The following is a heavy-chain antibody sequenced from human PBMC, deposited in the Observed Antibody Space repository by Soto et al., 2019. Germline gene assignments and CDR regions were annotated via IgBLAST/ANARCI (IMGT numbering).Heavy chain of an antibody. CDR1: GFTFSSYA. CDR2: ISGSGGST. CDR3: AKVTPYDFWSGYLSYFDY. V-gene: IGHV3-23*01. J-gene: IGHJ4*02. Sequence: GGSLRLSCAASGFTFSSYAMSWVRQAPGKGLEWVSAISGSGGSTYYADSVKGRFTISRDNSKNTLYLQMNSLRAEDTAVYYCAKVTPYDFWSGYLSYFDYWGQGTLVTVSS. D-gene: IGHD3-3*01.